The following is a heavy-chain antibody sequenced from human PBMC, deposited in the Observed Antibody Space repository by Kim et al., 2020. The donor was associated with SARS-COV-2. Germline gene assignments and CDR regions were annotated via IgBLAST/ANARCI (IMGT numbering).Heavy chain of an antibody. CDR3: AKSGCGAEGCNLTDF. Sequence: GGSLRLSCAASGFSFSTYAMNWFRQAPGKGLEWVSAISGSGDVKYYADSVNGRFTISRENSYNALYLQMNNLRAEDTAVYYCAKSGCGAEGCNLTDFWGQGTLVTVSS. V-gene: IGHV3-23*01. D-gene: IGHD2-21*01. CDR2: ISGSGDVK. J-gene: IGHJ4*02. CDR1: GFSFSTYA.